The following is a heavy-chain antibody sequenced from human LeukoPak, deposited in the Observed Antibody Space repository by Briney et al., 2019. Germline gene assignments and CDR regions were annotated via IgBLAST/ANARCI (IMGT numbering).Heavy chain of an antibody. J-gene: IGHJ4*02. V-gene: IGHV3-23*01. CDR1: GFTFSGSA. CDR3: ARDAFGVDKSPF. Sequence: GGSLRLSCAASGFTFSGSAMSWVRQAPGKGLEWVSTISGSGSSTYYADSVKGRFTISRDNAKNTLYLQMNNLRAEDTAVYYCARDAFGVDKSPFWGQGTLVTVSS. CDR2: ISGSGSST. D-gene: IGHD3-3*01.